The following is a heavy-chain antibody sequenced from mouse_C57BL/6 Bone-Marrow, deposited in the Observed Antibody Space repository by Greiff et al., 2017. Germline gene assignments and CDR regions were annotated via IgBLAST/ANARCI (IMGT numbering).Heavy chain of an antibody. V-gene: IGHV1-61*01. J-gene: IGHJ2*01. CDR2: IYPSDSET. D-gene: IGHD1-1*01. Sequence: VQLQQPGAELVRPGSSVKLSCKASGYTFTSSWMDLVKQRPGQGLEWIGNIYPSDSETHYKQKFKDKATLTVDKSYSTAYMQLSSLTSEDSAVCYCARGRATTVVYFYYWGQGTTLTVSS. CDR1: GYTFTSSW. CDR3: ARGRATTVVYFYY.